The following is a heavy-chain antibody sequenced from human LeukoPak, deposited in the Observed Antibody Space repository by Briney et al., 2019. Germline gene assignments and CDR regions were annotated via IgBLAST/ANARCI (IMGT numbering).Heavy chain of an antibody. J-gene: IGHJ6*02. Sequence: SETLSLTCTVSGGSISSGGYYWSWLRQHPGKGLEWIGYIYYSGSTYYNPSLKSRVTISVDTSKNQFSLKLSSVTAADTAVYYCARGPFSPDSSGYMNVWGQGTTVTVSS. CDR3: ARGPFSPDSSGYMNV. CDR2: IYYSGST. V-gene: IGHV4-31*03. D-gene: IGHD3-22*01. CDR1: GGSISSGGYY.